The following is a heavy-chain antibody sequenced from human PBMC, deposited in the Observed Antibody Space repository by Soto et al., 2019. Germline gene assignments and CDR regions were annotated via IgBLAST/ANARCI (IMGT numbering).Heavy chain of an antibody. CDR2: SNPNSGGT. Sequence: QVQLVQSGAEVKKPGASVKVSCKASGHSFTAYYMHWVRQAPGQGLEWMGCSNPNSGGTKYAQKFQGRVTMTRDTSSRTVYMELSGLRSDDTAVYFCARALIRFLDWIPENYYYGMDVWGQGTTVTVSS. V-gene: IGHV1-2*02. CDR3: ARALIRFLDWIPENYYYGMDV. J-gene: IGHJ6*02. CDR1: GHSFTAYY. D-gene: IGHD3-3*01.